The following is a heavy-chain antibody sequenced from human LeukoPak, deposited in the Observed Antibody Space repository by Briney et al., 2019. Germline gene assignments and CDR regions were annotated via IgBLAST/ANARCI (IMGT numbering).Heavy chain of an antibody. D-gene: IGHD6-19*01. J-gene: IGHJ4*02. CDR1: GFTFSFYA. V-gene: IGHV3-23*01. CDR3: AKGRGTSDWYFDY. CDR2: ISGRAGSS. Sequence: PGGSLRLSCAASGFTFSFYAISWVRQAPGKGLEWVSTISGRAGSSYSPDSLKGRFTISRDNSKNTVYLQMNSLRAEDTAVYYCAKGRGTSDWYFDYWGQGTLVTVSS.